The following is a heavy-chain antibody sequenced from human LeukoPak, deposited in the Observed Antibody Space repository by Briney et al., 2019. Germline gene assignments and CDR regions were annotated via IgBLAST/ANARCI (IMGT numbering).Heavy chain of an antibody. CDR2: IKQDGSEK. V-gene: IGHV3-7*01. D-gene: IGHD6-6*01. J-gene: IGHJ4*02. CDR3: LAARRVTFFDY. Sequence: GGSLRLSCVASDFTFSSYWMSWVRQVPGKGLEWVANIKQDGSEKYYVDSVKGRFTISRDNAKNSLYLQMNSLRAEDTAVYYCLAARRVTFFDYWGQGTLVTVSS. CDR1: DFTFSSYW.